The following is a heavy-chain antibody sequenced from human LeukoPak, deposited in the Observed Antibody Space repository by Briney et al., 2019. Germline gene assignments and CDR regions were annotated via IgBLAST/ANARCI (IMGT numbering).Heavy chain of an antibody. CDR1: GFTFSSYG. CDR2: IWYDGSNK. D-gene: IGHD3-22*01. CDR3: ARDNNDSEDY. Sequence: PGRSLRLSCAASGFTFSSYGMHWVRQAPGKGLEWVAIIWYDGSNKYYADSVRGRFTISRDDSKNTLYLQMNSLRVEDTAVYYCARDNNDSEDYWGQGTLVTVSS. J-gene: IGHJ4*02. V-gene: IGHV3-33*01.